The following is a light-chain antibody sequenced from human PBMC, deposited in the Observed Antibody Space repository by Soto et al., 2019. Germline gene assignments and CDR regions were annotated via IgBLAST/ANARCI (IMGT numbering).Light chain of an antibody. Sequence: QSVLTQSPSVSGAPRQSVNISCSGNNSNIGSNAVHWYQQLPGKAPKLLMYYNDMLPSGVSDRFSGSKSGTSASLAISGLQSEDEGGYYCATWDDRLTAWVFGGGTKLTVL. J-gene: IGLJ3*02. V-gene: IGLV1-36*01. CDR3: ATWDDRLTAWV. CDR2: YND. CDR1: NSNIGSNA.